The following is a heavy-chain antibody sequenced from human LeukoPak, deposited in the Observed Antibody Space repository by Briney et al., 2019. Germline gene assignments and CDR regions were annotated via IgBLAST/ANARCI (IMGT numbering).Heavy chain of an antibody. CDR2: IYSDGST. CDR3: ARGSGFSDYAY. Sequence: GGSLRLSCVGSGFTVSSDYMSWVRQAPGRGLEWVSIIYSDGSTHYANSVKGRFTISRDSSKNTLYLQMNSLRADDTAIYYCARGSGFSDYAYWGQGTLVTVSS. CDR1: GFTVSSDY. V-gene: IGHV3-66*01. J-gene: IGHJ4*02. D-gene: IGHD4-17*01.